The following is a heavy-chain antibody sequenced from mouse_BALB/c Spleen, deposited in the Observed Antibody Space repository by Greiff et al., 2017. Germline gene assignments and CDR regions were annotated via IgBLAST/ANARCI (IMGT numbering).Heavy chain of an antibody. CDR3: ARSNYDYGGVFAY. V-gene: IGHV3-2*02. J-gene: IGHJ3*01. CDR1: GYSITSDYA. CDR2: ISYSGST. D-gene: IGHD2-4*01. Sequence: VQLKESGPGLVKPSQSLSLTCTVTGYSITSDYAWNWIRQFPGNKLEWMGYISYSGSTSYNPSLKSRISITRDTSKNQFFLQLNSVTTEDTATYYCARSNYDYGGVFAYWGQGTLVTVSA.